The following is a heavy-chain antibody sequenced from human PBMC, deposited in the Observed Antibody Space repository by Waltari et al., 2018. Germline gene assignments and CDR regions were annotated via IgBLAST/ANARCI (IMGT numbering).Heavy chain of an antibody. D-gene: IGHD5-12*01. CDR2: IYYSGSS. J-gene: IGHJ4*02. CDR3: ARCIRVATRHIDY. Sequence: QLQLQESGPGLVKPSETLSLTCTVSGGSISSSSYYWGWIRQPPGKGLEWIGGIYYSGSSYYNPSLKSRVTISVDTSKNQFSLKLSSVTAADTAVYYCARCIRVATRHIDYWGQGTLVTVSS. CDR1: GGSISSSSYY. V-gene: IGHV4-39*01.